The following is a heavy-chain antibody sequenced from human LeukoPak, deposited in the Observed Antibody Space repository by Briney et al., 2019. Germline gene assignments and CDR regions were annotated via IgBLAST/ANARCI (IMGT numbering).Heavy chain of an antibody. V-gene: IGHV4-39*01. J-gene: IGHJ4*02. CDR1: GGSISSSSYY. CDR3: ARTSALGYCSGGSCYLGY. Sequence: SETLSLTCTVSGGSISSSSYYWGWIRQPPGKGLEWIGSIYYSGSTYYNPSLKSRVTIFVDTFKNQFSLKLSSVTAADTAVYYCARTSALGYCSGGSCYLGYWGQGTLVTVSS. D-gene: IGHD2-15*01. CDR2: IYYSGST.